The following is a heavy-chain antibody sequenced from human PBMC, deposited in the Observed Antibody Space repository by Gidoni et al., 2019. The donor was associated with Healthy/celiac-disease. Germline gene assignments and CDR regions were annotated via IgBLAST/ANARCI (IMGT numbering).Heavy chain of an antibody. CDR1: FSGYY. CDR2: INHSGST. V-gene: IGHV4-34*01. J-gene: IGHJ4*02. CDR3: ARYGGSYYFDY. D-gene: IGHD1-26*01. Sequence: FSGYYWSWIRQPPGKGLEWIGEINHSGSTNYNPSLKSRVTISVDTSKNQFSLKLSSVTAADTAVYYCARYGGSYYFDYWGQGTLVTVSS.